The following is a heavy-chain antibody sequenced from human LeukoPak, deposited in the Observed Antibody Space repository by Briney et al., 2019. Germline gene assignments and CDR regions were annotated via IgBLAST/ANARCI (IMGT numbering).Heavy chain of an antibody. V-gene: IGHV3-21*06. CDR1: GFTFSRWS. J-gene: IGHJ3*02. Sequence: GGSLRLSCAAAGFTFSRWSMDWVRQAPGKGLEWVSSISSSSSHIYYADSVKGRFTISRDNAKNSLYLQMNSLRAEDTAVYYCASEQLGHDAFDMWGQGTRVTVSS. CDR3: ASEQLGHDAFDM. CDR2: ISSSSSHI. D-gene: IGHD1-1*01.